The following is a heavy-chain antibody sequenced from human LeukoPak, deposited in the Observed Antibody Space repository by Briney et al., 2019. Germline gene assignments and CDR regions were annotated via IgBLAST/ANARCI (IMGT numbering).Heavy chain of an antibody. J-gene: IGHJ4*02. CDR2: IYSGGTT. Sequence: GGSLRLSCAVSGFTVSSNYMAWVRQAPGKGLEWVSVIYSGGTTYYADSVKGRFTISRDNSKNTLYLQMNSLRAEDTAMYYCAREGSYVSSTMWYFDSWGQGTLVTVSS. D-gene: IGHD2-2*01. CDR1: GFTVSSNY. CDR3: AREGSYVSSTMWYFDS. V-gene: IGHV3-53*01.